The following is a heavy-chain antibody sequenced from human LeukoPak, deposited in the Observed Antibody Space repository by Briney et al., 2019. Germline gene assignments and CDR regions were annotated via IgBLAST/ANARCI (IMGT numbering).Heavy chain of an antibody. CDR2: ISYDGSNK. CDR3: ARVGYGGYLYYFDY. D-gene: IGHD5-12*01. Sequence: GGSLRLSCAASGFTFSSYAMHWVRQAPGKGLEWVAVISYDGSNKYYADSVKGRFTISRDNSKNTLYLQMNSLRAEDTAVYYCARVGYGGYLYYFDYWGQGTLVTVSS. J-gene: IGHJ4*02. CDR1: GFTFSSYA. V-gene: IGHV3-30-3*01.